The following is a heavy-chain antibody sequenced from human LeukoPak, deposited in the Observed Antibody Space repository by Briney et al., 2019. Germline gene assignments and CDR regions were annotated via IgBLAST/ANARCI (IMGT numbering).Heavy chain of an antibody. CDR1: GFTFSSYA. Sequence: GGALRLSCAASGFTFSSYAMCWVRQAPGKGLEWVSAISGSGGGTYYADSVKGRFTISRDNSKNTLYLQMNSLRAEDTAVYYCAKGDIVVLPAASDYWPQGPLVTVSS. D-gene: IGHD2-2*01. J-gene: IGHJ4*02. CDR3: AKGDIVVLPAASDY. CDR2: ISGSGGGT. V-gene: IGHV3-23*01.